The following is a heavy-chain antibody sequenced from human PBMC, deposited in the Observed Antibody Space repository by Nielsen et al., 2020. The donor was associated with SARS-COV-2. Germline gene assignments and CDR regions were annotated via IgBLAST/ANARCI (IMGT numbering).Heavy chain of an antibody. D-gene: IGHD2-2*01. V-gene: IGHV4-4*02. J-gene: IGHJ6*03. CDR1: GGSISSSNW. CDR2: IYHSGST. Sequence: GSLRLSCAVSGGSISSSNWWSWVRQPPGKGLEWIGAIYHSGSTNYNPSLKSRVTISVDKSKNQFSLKLISVTAADTAVYYCARSQLLDYYYYYYMDVWGKGTTVTVSS. CDR3: ARSQLLDYYYYYYMDV.